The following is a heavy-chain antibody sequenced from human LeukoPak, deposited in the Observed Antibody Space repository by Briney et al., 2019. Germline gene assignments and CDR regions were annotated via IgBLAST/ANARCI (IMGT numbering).Heavy chain of an antibody. Sequence: QPGGSLRLSCAASGFTFSSYWMHWVRQAPGKGLVWVSRISGDGNSITYADSVRGRFTISRDNAKNTLYLEMNSLRDEDSAVYYCTRALLGAKVGGVISDWGQGTLATVSP. CDR1: GFTFSSYW. D-gene: IGHD3-10*01. CDR2: ISGDGNSI. CDR3: TRALLGAKVGGVISD. J-gene: IGHJ4*02. V-gene: IGHV3-74*03.